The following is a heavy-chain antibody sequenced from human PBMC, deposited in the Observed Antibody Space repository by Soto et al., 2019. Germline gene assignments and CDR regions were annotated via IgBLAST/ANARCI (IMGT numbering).Heavy chain of an antibody. D-gene: IGHD3-9*01. V-gene: IGHV3-66*01. CDR3: ARSYYDILTGYYTGNCFDP. Sequence: EVQLVESGGGLVQPGGSLRLSCAASGFTVSSNYMSWVRQAPGKGLEWVSIIYSGGSTYYADSVKGRFTISRDNAKNTLYLQMNSLRAEDTAVYYCARSYYDILTGYYTGNCFDPWGQGTLVTVSS. CDR2: IYSGGST. CDR1: GFTVSSNY. J-gene: IGHJ5*02.